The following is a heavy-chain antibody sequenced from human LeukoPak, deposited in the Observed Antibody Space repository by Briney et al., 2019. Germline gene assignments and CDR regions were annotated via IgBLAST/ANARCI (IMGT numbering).Heavy chain of an antibody. Sequence: PSETLSLTCSVSGDSISSSSYYWGWIRQPPGKGLEWIGTIYYSGSTYYNLSLKSRVTISVDTSKNQFSLKLSSVTAADTAVYYCARVPGGALNWFDPWGQGTLVTVSS. D-gene: IGHD1-1*01. CDR2: IYYSGST. CDR3: ARVPGGALNWFDP. CDR1: GDSISSSSYY. J-gene: IGHJ5*02. V-gene: IGHV4-39*01.